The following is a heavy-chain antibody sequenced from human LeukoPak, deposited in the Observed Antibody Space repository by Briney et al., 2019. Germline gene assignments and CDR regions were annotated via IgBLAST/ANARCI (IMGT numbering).Heavy chain of an antibody. V-gene: IGHV4-34*01. CDR2: VSHRGSS. Sequence: SETLSLTCAVYGGSFSGYYWSWIRQPPGKGLEWIGQVSHRGSSNYNPSLKSRVTVSVDTSKNQVFMNLTSVTAADTAVYYCARPTIALLAFDIWGQGTMVTVSS. CDR3: ARPTIALLAFDI. D-gene: IGHD5-24*01. J-gene: IGHJ3*02. CDR1: GGSFSGYY.